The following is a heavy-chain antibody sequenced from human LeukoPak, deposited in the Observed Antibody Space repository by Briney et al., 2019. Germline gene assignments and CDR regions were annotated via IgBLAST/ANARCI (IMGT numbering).Heavy chain of an antibody. CDR1: GFTFSSYA. CDR2: ISYDGSNK. V-gene: IGHV3-30-3*01. Sequence: GGSLRLSCAASGFTFSSYAMHWVRQAPGKGLEWVAVISYDGSNKYYADSVKGRFTISRDNSKDTLYLQMNSLRAEDTAVYYCARTPQQFGSWYPDNWFDPWGQGTLVTVSS. D-gene: IGHD6-13*01. CDR3: ARTPQQFGSWYPDNWFDP. J-gene: IGHJ5*02.